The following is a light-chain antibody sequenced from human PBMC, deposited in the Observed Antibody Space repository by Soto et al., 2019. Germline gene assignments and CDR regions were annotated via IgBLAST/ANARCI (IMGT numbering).Light chain of an antibody. CDR3: CSYAGSYTYV. CDR1: SSNIGAGFD. Sequence: QSVLTQSPSVSGAPGQRVTISCSGSSSNIGAGFDVHWYQQHPGKAPKLMIYDVSKRPSGVPDRFSGSKSGNTASLTISGLQAEDEADYYCCSYAGSYTYVFGTGTKVTVL. V-gene: IGLV1-40*01. J-gene: IGLJ1*01. CDR2: DVS.